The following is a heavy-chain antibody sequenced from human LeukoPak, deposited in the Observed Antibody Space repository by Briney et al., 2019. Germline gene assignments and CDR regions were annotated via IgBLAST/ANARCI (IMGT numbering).Heavy chain of an antibody. CDR1: GGSFSGYY. CDR3: ARVKGSSWYFLKYYYYYMDV. Sequence: SETLSLTCAVYGGSFSGYYWSWIRQPPGKGLEWIGEINHSGSTNYNPSLKSRVTISVDTSKNQFSLKLSSVTAADTAVYYCARVKGSSWYFLKYYYYYMDVWGQGTLVTVSS. CDR2: INHSGST. D-gene: IGHD6-13*01. V-gene: IGHV4-34*01. J-gene: IGHJ6*03.